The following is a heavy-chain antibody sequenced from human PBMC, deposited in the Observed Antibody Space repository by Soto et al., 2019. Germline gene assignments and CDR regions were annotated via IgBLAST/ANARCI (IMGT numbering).Heavy chain of an antibody. V-gene: IGHV3-7*01. J-gene: IGHJ4*02. CDR3: ARDFGYSGYNQGHDY. CDR2: IKQDGSEK. D-gene: IGHD5-12*01. CDR1: GFTFSSYW. Sequence: GGSLRLSCAASGFTFSSYWMSWVRQAPGEGLEWVANIKQDGSEKYYVDSVKGRFTISRDNAKNSLYLQMNSLRAEDTAVYYCARDFGYSGYNQGHDYWGQGTLVTVSS.